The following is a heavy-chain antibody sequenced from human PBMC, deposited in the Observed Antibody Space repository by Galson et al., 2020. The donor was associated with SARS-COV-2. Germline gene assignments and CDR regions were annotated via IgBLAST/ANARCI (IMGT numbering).Heavy chain of an antibody. V-gene: IGHV5-10-1*01. D-gene: IGHD1-1*01. Sequence: KVSCKGSGYSFTSYWISWVRQMPGKGLEWMGRIDPSDSYTNYRPSFQGHVTISADKSISTAYLQWSSLKASDTAMYYCARETTGIDYYYGMDVWGQGTTVTVSS. CDR1: GYSFTSYW. J-gene: IGHJ6*02. CDR3: ARETTGIDYYYGMDV. CDR2: IDPSDSYT.